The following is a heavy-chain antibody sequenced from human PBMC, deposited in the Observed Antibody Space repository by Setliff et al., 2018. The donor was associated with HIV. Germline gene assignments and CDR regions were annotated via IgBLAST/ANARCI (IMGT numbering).Heavy chain of an antibody. D-gene: IGHD2-2*01. Sequence: LSCAASGFTFSSYWMSWVRQAPGKGLEWVANIKQDGSEKYYMDSVRGRFTISRDNAKNSLYLQINSLRAEDTAVYYCARATQLRSGVVDPAAKYFYYYMDVWGKGTTVTVSS. V-gene: IGHV3-7*01. CDR1: GFTFSSYW. CDR3: ARATQLRSGVVDPAAKYFYYYMDV. J-gene: IGHJ6*03. CDR2: IKQDGSEK.